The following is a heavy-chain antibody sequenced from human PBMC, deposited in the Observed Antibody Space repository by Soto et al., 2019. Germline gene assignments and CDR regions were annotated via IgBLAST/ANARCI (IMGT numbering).Heavy chain of an antibody. CDR3: VGDQGITVRA. D-gene: IGHD6-19*01. Sequence: EVPLVESGGGLIQPGGSLRLSCVASGFSISTNYMIWVRQAPGKGLEWISVTFSRDNALYAESVKGRFSISRDDSKNTVDLQMNRLRAEDTAVYYCVGDQGITVRAWGQGTLVTVSS. V-gene: IGHV3-53*01. CDR2: TFSRDNA. J-gene: IGHJ4*02. CDR1: GFSISTNY.